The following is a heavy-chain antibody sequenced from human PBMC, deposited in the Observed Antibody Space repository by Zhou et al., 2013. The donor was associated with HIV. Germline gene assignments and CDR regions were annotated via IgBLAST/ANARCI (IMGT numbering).Heavy chain of an antibody. D-gene: IGHD3-16*01. CDR1: GYTFTNYG. J-gene: IGHJ3*02. Sequence: QVQLVQSGAEVKKPGASVRVSCKASGYTFTNYGISWVRQAPGQGLEWMGWISAYNGNTAYAQNLQGRVTMSTDSSTSTAYMELRSLRSDDTAVYYCARRGSHEAFDIVGPRGQWSPSLQ. V-gene: IGHV1-18*01. CDR3: ARRGSHEAFDI. CDR2: ISAYNGNT.